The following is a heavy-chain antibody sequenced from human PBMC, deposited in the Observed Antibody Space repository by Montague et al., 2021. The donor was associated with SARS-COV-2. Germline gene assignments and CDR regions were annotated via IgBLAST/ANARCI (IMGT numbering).Heavy chain of an antibody. CDR1: GDSISNDNW. CDR2: IYNTGSN. J-gene: IGHJ4*02. CDR3: ARKGSVRSALAY. V-gene: IGHV4-4*02. D-gene: IGHD3-10*01. Sequence: SETLSLTCVVSGDSISNDNWWTWVRLPAGKGLEWVGEIYNTGSNKYKPSIKSRASMSVYKSWNQFSMRLTSVTAEYTAIYYCARKGSVRSALAYWGQGTLVTVSS.